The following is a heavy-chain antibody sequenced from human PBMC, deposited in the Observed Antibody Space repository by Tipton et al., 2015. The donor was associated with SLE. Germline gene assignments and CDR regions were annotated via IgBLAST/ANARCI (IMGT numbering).Heavy chain of an antibody. D-gene: IGHD3-16*01. CDR3: GGGSGAYFDH. CDR1: GFTYSGYA. Sequence: GSLKLSCAASGFTYSGYAMHWVRQAPGKGLEWVAFIRADGSNKDYADSVQGRFTISRDKSKNTLYLQMNRLGVEDTVVYYCGGGSGAYFDHWGQGTLVTVSS. V-gene: IGHV3-30*02. CDR2: IRADGSNK. J-gene: IGHJ4*02.